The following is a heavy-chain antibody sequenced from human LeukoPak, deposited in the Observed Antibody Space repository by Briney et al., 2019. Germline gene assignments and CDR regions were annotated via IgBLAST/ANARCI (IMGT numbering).Heavy chain of an antibody. J-gene: IGHJ6*02. CDR1: GFTFSSYA. CDR3: ARVSTEGATVTPMDV. V-gene: IGHV3-30-3*01. D-gene: IGHD4-17*01. CDR2: ISYDGSNK. Sequence: EGSLRLSCAASGFTFSSYAMHWVRQAPGKGLEWVAVISYDGSNKYYADSVKGRFTISRDNSKNTLYLQMNSLRAEGTAVYYCARVSTEGATVTPMDVWGQGTTVTVSS.